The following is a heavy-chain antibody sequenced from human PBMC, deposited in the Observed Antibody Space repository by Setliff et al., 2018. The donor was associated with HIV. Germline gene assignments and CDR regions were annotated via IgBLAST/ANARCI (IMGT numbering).Heavy chain of an antibody. Sequence: GASVKVSCKASGYTFTTYGISWVRQAPGHGLEWMGWISPNFGHTKYAQKFLDRVTMPIDTATSRAYMELRSLRSDDTAVYFCARLGSGWSDSYYYAMDIWGQGTTVTVSS. CDR2: ISPNFGHT. CDR1: GYTFTTYG. V-gene: IGHV1-18*04. J-gene: IGHJ6*02. D-gene: IGHD6-19*01. CDR3: ARLGSGWSDSYYYAMDI.